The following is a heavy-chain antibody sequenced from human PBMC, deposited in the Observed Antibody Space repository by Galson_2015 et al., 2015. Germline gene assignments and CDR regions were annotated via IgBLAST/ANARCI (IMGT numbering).Heavy chain of an antibody. Sequence: SVKVSCKASGGTFSSYAISWVRQAPGQGLEWMGGIIPIFGTANYAQKFQGRVTITADESTSTAYMELSSLRSEDTAVYYCARANEPYYGSGSYRSRGDYYYYMDVWGKGTTVTVSS. CDR2: IIPIFGTA. V-gene: IGHV1-69*13. CDR3: ARANEPYYGSGSYRSRGDYYYYMDV. J-gene: IGHJ6*03. CDR1: GGTFSSYA. D-gene: IGHD3-10*01.